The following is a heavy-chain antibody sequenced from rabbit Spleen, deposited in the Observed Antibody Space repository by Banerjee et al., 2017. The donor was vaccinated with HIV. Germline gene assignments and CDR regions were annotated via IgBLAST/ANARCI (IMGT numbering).Heavy chain of an antibody. V-gene: IGHV1S7*01. CDR1: GFDFTSYY. CDR3: GRGGGL. Sequence: QLKESGGGLVQPGGSLKLSCKASGFDFTSYYRSWVRRAPGKGLEWIGSIDPVFGSAYDASWVNGRFSIARENTQNTVALQLNSLTAADTATYFCGRGGGLWGPGTLVTVS. CDR2: IDPVFGSA. J-gene: IGHJ4*01.